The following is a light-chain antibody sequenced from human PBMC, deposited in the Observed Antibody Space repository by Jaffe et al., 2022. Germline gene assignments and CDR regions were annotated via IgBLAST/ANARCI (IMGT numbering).Light chain of an antibody. CDR1: QSVLDTSNKRNY. CDR2: WAS. Sequence: DIVMTQSPDSLAVSLGERATINCKSSQSVLDTSNKRNYLAWYQQKAGQPPKLLIYWASTRESGVPDRFSGSGSATDFTLAISSLQPEDVAVYYCQQYYTTPPYTFGQGTKLEIK. J-gene: IGKJ2*01. CDR3: QQYYTTPPYT. V-gene: IGKV4-1*01.